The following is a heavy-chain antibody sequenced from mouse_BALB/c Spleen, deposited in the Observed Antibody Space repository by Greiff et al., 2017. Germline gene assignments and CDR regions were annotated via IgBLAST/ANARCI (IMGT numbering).Heavy chain of an antibody. Sequence: QVQLKESAAELARPGASVKMSCKASGYTFTSYTMHWVKQRPGQGLEWIGYINPSSGYTEYNQKFKDKTTLTADKSSSTAYMQLSSLTSEDSAVYYCAITYYRYDAMDYWGQGTSVTVSS. CDR2: INPSSGYT. CDR3: AITYYRYDAMDY. D-gene: IGHD2-14*01. J-gene: IGHJ4*01. CDR1: GYTFTSYT. V-gene: IGHV1-4*02.